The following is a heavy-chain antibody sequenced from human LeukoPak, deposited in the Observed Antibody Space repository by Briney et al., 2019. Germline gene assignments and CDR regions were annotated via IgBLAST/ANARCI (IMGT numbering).Heavy chain of an antibody. D-gene: IGHD3-10*01. J-gene: IGHJ4*02. CDR3: ASRAERGPSDY. CDR2: IYYSGST. Sequence: SETLSLTCTVSGGSISSSSYYWGWIRQPPGKGLEWIGSIYYSGSTYYNPSLKSRVTISVDTSKNQFSLKLSSVTAADTAVYYCASRAERGPSDYWGQGTLVTVSS. CDR1: GGSISSSSYY. V-gene: IGHV4-39*01.